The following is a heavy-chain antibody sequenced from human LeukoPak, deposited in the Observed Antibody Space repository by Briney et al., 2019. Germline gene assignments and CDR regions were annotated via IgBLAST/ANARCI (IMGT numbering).Heavy chain of an antibody. CDR2: ISSSGTI. Sequence: GGSLRLSCAASGFTFSTYDMNWVRQAPGKGLEWVSYISSSGTIYYADSVKGRFTISRDNAKNSLYPQMNSLRAEDTAVYYCARDVLIAADGVIRLDAFDIWGQGTVVTVSS. D-gene: IGHD6-13*01. CDR1: GFTFSTYD. CDR3: ARDVLIAADGVIRLDAFDI. J-gene: IGHJ3*02. V-gene: IGHV3-48*03.